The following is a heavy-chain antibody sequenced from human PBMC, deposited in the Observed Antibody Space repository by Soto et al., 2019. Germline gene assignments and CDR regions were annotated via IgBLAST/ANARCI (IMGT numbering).Heavy chain of an antibody. V-gene: IGHV4-59*01. J-gene: IGHJ1*01. CDR2: IYFSGIA. Sequence: QMQMQESGPRLVKPSETLSLTCTVSGASISGSYWSWIRQPPEKGLEWIGDIYFSGIANYNPSLKSRAPISRDTSKNEFSLKLTSVTAADTAIYYCARGDSDLAVSEAAYWGQGTLVTVSS. CDR3: ARGDSDLAVSEAAY. D-gene: IGHD2-15*01. CDR1: GASISGSY.